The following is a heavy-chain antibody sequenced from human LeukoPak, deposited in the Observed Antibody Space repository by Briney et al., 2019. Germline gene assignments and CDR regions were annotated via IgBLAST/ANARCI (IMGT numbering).Heavy chain of an antibody. CDR1: GYTFTGYY. V-gene: IGHV1-2*02. D-gene: IGHD2-2*01. CDR2: INPNSGGT. J-gene: IGHJ5*02. CDR3: ARDPPPYCSSTSCTNFDP. Sequence: GASVKVSCKASGYTFTGYYMHWVRQAPGQGLEWMGWINPNSGGTNYAQKFQGRVTMTRDTSISTAYMELSRLRSDDTAVYYCARDPPPYCSSTSCTNFDPWGQGTLVTVSS.